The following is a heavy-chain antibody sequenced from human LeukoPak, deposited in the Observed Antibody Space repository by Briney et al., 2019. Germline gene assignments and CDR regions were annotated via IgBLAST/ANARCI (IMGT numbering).Heavy chain of an antibody. D-gene: IGHD2-15*01. J-gene: IGHJ6*02. Sequence: GGSLRLSCAASGFTFSSYAMHWVRQAPGKGLEWVAVISYDGSNKYYADSVKGRFTISRDNSKNTLYLQMNSLRDKDTAVYYCARDLTTLEHLGYYYLMDVWGQGTTVTVSS. CDR2: ISYDGSNK. V-gene: IGHV3-30-3*01. CDR1: GFTFSSYA. CDR3: ARDLTTLEHLGYYYLMDV.